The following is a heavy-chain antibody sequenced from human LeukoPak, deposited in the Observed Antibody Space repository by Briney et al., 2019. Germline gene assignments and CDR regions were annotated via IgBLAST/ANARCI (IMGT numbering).Heavy chain of an antibody. V-gene: IGHV3-23*01. CDR3: AKVPLTWLVRDYYYMDV. D-gene: IGHD2-21*01. Sequence: PGGSLRLSCAASGLAFSSYAMSWVRQAPGKGLEWVSGISRSGGSTYYADSVKVRFTISRDNTNNTLYLQMTSLRDEDTAVYYCAKVPLTWLVRDYYYMDVWGKGTTVTVSS. CDR2: ISRSGGST. J-gene: IGHJ6*03. CDR1: GLAFSSYA.